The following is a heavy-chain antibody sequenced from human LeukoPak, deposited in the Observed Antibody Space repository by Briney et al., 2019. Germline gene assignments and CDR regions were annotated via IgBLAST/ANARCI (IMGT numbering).Heavy chain of an antibody. D-gene: IGHD5-18*01. Sequence: GGSLRLSCAASGFTFSSYAMHWVRQAPGKGLEWGAVISYDGSNKYYADSVKGRFTISRDNSKNTLYLQMNSLRAEDTAVYYCARRGIQLWVGAFDIWGQGTMVTVSS. CDR2: ISYDGSNK. J-gene: IGHJ3*02. V-gene: IGHV3-30-3*01. CDR1: GFTFSSYA. CDR3: ARRGIQLWVGAFDI.